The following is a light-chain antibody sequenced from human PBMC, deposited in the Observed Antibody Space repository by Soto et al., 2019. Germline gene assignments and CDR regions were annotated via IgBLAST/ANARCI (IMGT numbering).Light chain of an antibody. Sequence: QSVLTQPASVSGSPGQSITISCTGTSSDVGGYDSVSWYQQHPGKAPKLMIYEVSNRPSGVSSRFSASKSGNTASLTISGLQAEDEADYYCGSYTSSTTYVVFGGGTKLTVL. CDR3: GSYTSSTTYVV. V-gene: IGLV2-14*01. CDR2: EVS. J-gene: IGLJ2*01. CDR1: SSDVGGYDS.